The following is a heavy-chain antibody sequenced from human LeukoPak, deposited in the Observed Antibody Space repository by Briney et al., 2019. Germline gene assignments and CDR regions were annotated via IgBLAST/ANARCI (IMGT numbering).Heavy chain of an antibody. CDR2: INHSGST. J-gene: IGHJ4*02. CDR3: ARLQYPTPSNGYCSSTSCPYYFDY. CDR1: GGSISSSSYY. D-gene: IGHD2-2*01. Sequence: PSETLSLTCTVSGGSISSSSYYWGWIRQPPGKGLEWIGEINHSGSTNYNPSLKSRVTISVDTSKNQFSLKLSSVTAADTAVYYCARLQYPTPSNGYCSSTSCPYYFDYWGQGTLVTVSS. V-gene: IGHV4-39*07.